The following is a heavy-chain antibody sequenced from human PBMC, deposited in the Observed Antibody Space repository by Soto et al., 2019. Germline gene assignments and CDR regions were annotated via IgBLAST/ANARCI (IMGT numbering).Heavy chain of an antibody. CDR1: GGSFSGYY. V-gene: IGHV4-34*01. J-gene: IGHJ4*02. CDR3: ARLAPHCSSTSCYARVRYYYGSGIDY. CDR2: INHSGST. Sequence: SETLSLTCAVYGGSFSGYYWSWIRQPPGKGREWIGEINHSGSTNYNPSLKSRVTISVDTSKNQFSLKLSSVTAADTAVYYCARLAPHCSSTSCYARVRYYYGSGIDYWGQGTLVTVSS. D-gene: IGHD2-2*01.